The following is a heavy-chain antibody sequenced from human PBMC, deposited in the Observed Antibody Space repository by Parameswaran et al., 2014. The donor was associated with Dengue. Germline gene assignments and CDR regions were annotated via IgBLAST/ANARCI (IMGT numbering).Heavy chain of an antibody. Sequence: WIRQPPGKGLEWVSSISSSSSYIYYADSVKGRFTISRDNAKNSLYLQMNSLRAEDTAVYYCARGGNWNYVTPPLDYWGQGTLVTVSS. CDR2: ISSSSSYI. D-gene: IGHD1-7*01. CDR3: ARGGNWNYVTPPLDY. J-gene: IGHJ4*02. V-gene: IGHV3-21*01.